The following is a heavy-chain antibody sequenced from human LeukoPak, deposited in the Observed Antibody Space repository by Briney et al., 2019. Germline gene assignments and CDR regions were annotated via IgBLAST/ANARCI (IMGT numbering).Heavy chain of an antibody. CDR2: IYYSGST. Sequence: SETLSLTCTVSGGSISSYYWNWIRQPPGTGLEWVGYIYYSGSTNYNPSLKSRVTISVDTSKTQFSLTLSSVTAADTAVYYCARSLYYYGSDSFDIWGQGTMVTVSS. CDR1: GGSISSYY. CDR3: ARSLYYYGSDSFDI. D-gene: IGHD3-10*01. J-gene: IGHJ3*02. V-gene: IGHV4-59*01.